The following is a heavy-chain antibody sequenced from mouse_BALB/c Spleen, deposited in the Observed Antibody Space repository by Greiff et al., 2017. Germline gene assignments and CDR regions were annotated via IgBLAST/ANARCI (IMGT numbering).Heavy chain of an antibody. V-gene: IGHV14-3*02. CDR2: IDPANGNT. Sequence: VQLKESGAELVKPGASVKLSCTASGFNIKDTYMHWVKQRPEQGLEWIGRIDPANGNTKYDPKFQGKATITADTSSNTAYLQLSSLTSEDTAVYYCARNYGSSYNAWFAYWGQGTLVTVSA. J-gene: IGHJ3*01. CDR1: GFNIKDTY. CDR3: ARNYGSSYNAWFAY. D-gene: IGHD1-1*01.